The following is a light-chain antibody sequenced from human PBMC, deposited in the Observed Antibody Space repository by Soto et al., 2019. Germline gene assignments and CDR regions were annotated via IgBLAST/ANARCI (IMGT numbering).Light chain of an antibody. V-gene: IGKV3-20*01. Sequence: EIVLTQSPGTLSLSPGERDTLSCRASQSVSSSYLAWYQQKPGQAPRLLIYGASSRATGIPDRFSGSGSGTDFTLTISRLEPEDFAVYYCQQYGSSFTFGPGTKGDIK. CDR3: QQYGSSFT. CDR1: QSVSSSY. J-gene: IGKJ3*01. CDR2: GAS.